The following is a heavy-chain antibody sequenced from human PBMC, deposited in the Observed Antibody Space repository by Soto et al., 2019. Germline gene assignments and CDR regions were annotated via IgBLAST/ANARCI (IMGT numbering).Heavy chain of an antibody. J-gene: IGHJ6*02. CDR3: AREGSVSSSDYYAYYYGMDV. CDR2: IESGGST. Sequence: EVQLVETGGGVIQRGGSLRLSCNASGFTVSSSYMSWVRQAPGMGLEWVAVIESGGSTHYADSVKGRFTISRDNSKNSLSLQMNSLSGEDSAVYYCAREGSVSSSDYYAYYYGMDVWGQGTTVTVSS. D-gene: IGHD3-10*01. V-gene: IGHV3-53*02. CDR1: GFTVSSSY.